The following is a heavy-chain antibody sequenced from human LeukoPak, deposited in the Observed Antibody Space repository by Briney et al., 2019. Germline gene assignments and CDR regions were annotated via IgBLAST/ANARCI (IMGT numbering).Heavy chain of an antibody. J-gene: IGHJ6*02. CDR2: IYYSGST. CDR3: ARDTSSTSVYYYGMDV. CDR1: GGSISSGGYY. D-gene: IGHD2-2*01. Sequence: SETLSLTCTVSGGSISSGGYYWSWIRQQPGKGLEWIGYIYYSGSTYYNPSLKSRVTISVDTSKNQFSLKLSSVTAADTAVYYCARDTSSTSVYYYGMDVWGQGTTVTVSS. V-gene: IGHV4-31*03.